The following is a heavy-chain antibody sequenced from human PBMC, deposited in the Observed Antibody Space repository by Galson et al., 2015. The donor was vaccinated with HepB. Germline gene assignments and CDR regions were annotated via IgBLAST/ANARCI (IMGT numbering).Heavy chain of an antibody. CDR1: GYTFTSYY. CDR3: AREVEEVTVVTPRFDY. J-gene: IGHJ4*02. D-gene: IGHD4-23*01. V-gene: IGHV1-46*01. Sequence: SVKVSCKASGYTFTSYYMHWVRQAPGQGLEWMGIINPSSGSTSYAQKFQGRVTMTRDTSTSTVYMELSSLRSEDTAVYYCAREVEEVTVVTPRFDYWGQGTLVTVSS. CDR2: INPSSGST.